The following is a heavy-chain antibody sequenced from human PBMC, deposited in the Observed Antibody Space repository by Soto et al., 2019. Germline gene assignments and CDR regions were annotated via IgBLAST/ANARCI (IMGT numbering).Heavy chain of an antibody. V-gene: IGHV3-30*18. CDR3: ANVARGYSYGMDV. J-gene: IGHJ6*02. Sequence: QVQLVESGGGVVQPGRSLRLSCAASGFTFSSYGMHWVRQAPGKGLEWVAVISYDGSNKYYADSVKGRFTISRDNSKNTLYLQMNSLRAEDTAVYYCANVARGYSYGMDVWGQGTTVTVSS. D-gene: IGHD5-18*01. CDR2: ISYDGSNK. CDR1: GFTFSSYG.